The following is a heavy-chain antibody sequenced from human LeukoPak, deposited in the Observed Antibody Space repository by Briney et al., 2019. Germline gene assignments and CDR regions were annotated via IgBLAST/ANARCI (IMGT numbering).Heavy chain of an antibody. CDR1: GFTYNTYW. D-gene: IGHD1-26*01. V-gene: IGHV3-23*01. J-gene: IGHJ1*01. CDR2: ISGSGSST. Sequence: GGSLRLSCVASGFTYNTYWMSWIRQAPGKGLEWVSGISGSGSSTYADSVKGRFTISRDNSKNTLYLQMNSLRAEDTAVYYCAKEGRVGASVYFQHWGQGTLVTVSS. CDR3: AKEGRVGASVYFQH.